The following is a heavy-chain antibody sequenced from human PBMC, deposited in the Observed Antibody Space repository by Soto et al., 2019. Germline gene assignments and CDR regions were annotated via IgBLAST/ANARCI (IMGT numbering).Heavy chain of an antibody. CDR3: AKGGSGNYSTYYYYYGMDV. CDR2: ISYDGNNK. Sequence: QVQLVESGGGVVQPGRSLRLSCAASGFSLSNNGMHWVRQAPGKGLEWVAVISYDGNNKYYADSVKGRFTISRDNSKNTVYLEMNNLRAEDTAMYYCAKGGSGNYSTYYYYYGMDVWGQGTTVTVSS. D-gene: IGHD3-22*01. J-gene: IGHJ6*02. CDR1: GFSLSNNG. V-gene: IGHV3-30*18.